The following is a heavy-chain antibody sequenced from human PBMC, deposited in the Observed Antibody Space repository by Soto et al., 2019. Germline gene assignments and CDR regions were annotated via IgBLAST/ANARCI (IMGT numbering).Heavy chain of an antibody. CDR2: IWYDGSNK. Sequence: QKYLVESGGGVVQPGWSLRLSCVASGSIFSGYGMHWGRQAPGKGLEWVAVIWYDGSNKYYADSVKGRLTISRDTSKNMLYLQMDSMRAEDTAVYYWARDGIGGTVYRGFCDYWGQGTLVTVSS. V-gene: IGHV3-33*01. D-gene: IGHD1-7*01. J-gene: IGHJ4*02. CDR3: ARDGIGGTVYRGFCDY. CDR1: GSIFSGYG.